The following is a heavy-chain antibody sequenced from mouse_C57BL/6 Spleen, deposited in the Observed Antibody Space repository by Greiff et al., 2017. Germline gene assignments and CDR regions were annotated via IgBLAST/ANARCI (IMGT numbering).Heavy chain of an antibody. J-gene: IGHJ2*01. CDR2: INPNYGTT. D-gene: IGHD3-2*02. CDR1: GYSFTDYN. Sequence: EVHLVESGPELVKPGASVKISCKASGYSFTDYNMNWVKQSNGKSLEWIGVINPNYGTTSYNQKFKGKATLTVDQSSSTAYMQLNSLTSEDSAVXYCARQALYRPTFDYWGQGTTLTVSS. V-gene: IGHV1-39*01. CDR3: ARQALYRPTFDY.